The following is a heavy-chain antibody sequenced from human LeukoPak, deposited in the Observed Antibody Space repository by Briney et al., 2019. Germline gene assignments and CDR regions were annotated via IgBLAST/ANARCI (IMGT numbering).Heavy chain of an antibody. CDR2: IYYSGST. D-gene: IGHD1/OR15-1a*01. CDR3: ARGTPLRVLDY. V-gene: IGHV4-59*01. J-gene: IGHJ4*02. CDR1: GGSISNYY. Sequence: RSSETLSLTCTVSGGSISNYYWSWIRQPPGKELDWIGYIYYSGSTNYNPSLKSRVTISVDASKNQFSLNLTSVTAADTAVYFCARGTPLRVLDYWGQGILVTVSS.